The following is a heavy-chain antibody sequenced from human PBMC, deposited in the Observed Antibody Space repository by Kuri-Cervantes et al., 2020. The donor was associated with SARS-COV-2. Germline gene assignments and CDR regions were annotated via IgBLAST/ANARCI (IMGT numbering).Heavy chain of an antibody. CDR3: ARHQSGSFDY. J-gene: IGHJ4*02. Sequence: GSLRLSCAASGFTFSSYWMSWIRQPPGKGLEWIGSIYYSGSTYYNPSLKSRVNISVDTSKNQFSLKLSSVTAADTAVYYCARHQSGSFDYWGQGTLVTVSS. D-gene: IGHD3-3*01. V-gene: IGHV4-39*01. CDR2: IYYSGST. CDR1: GFTFSSYW.